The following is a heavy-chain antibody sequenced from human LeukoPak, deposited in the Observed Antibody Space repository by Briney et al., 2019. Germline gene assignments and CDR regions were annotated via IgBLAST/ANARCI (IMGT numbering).Heavy chain of an antibody. CDR1: GLTLSNIW. CDR3: GAYMFGFEGDF. V-gene: IGHV3-15*01. Sequence: GGSLSLSCEASGLTLSNIWMTWVRRAPGKGLGWVGRIFWNIDTMATEYATPVRGRFRISRDDSKNTLYLEMNSLTGEYTAVYYCGAYMFGFEGDFWGQGTTVTVSS. CDR2: IFWNIDTMAT. J-gene: IGHJ4*02. D-gene: IGHD3-10*02.